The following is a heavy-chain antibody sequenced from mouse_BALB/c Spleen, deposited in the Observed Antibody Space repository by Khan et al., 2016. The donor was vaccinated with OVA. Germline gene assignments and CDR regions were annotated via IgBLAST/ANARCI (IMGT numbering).Heavy chain of an antibody. Sequence: VQLQESGAELVRPGTSVKVSCKASGYAFTNYLIEWVKQRPGQGLEWIGVINPGSGGTNYPEQFKGKATLTADTSSRTAYMQLSSLTSEVAAVYFCTRGGGGGFAYWGQGTLVTVSA. CDR2: INPGSGGT. CDR1: GYAFTNYL. D-gene: IGHD1-1*02. V-gene: IGHV1-54*01. CDR3: TRGGGGGFAY. J-gene: IGHJ3*01.